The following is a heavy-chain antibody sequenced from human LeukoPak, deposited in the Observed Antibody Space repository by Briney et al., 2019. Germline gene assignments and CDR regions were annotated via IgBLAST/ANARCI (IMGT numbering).Heavy chain of an antibody. CDR2: ISGSGGST. Sequence: GGSLRLSCAASGFTFSSYAMSWVRQAPGKGLEWVSAISGSGGSTYYADSVKGRFTISRDNSKNTLYLQMNSLRAEDTAVYYCAKARGYSGYDSLFPFDYWGQGTLVTVSS. V-gene: IGHV3-23*01. CDR3: AKARGYSGYDSLFPFDY. D-gene: IGHD5-12*01. CDR1: GFTFSSYA. J-gene: IGHJ4*02.